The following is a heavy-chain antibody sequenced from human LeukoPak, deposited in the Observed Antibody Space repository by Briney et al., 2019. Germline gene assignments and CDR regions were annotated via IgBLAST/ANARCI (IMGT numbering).Heavy chain of an antibody. CDR3: ARDSGSGWEGYYFDS. D-gene: IGHD6-19*01. V-gene: IGHV4-4*07. CDR2: IYSNGNT. Sequence: SETLSLTCSVSDGSISGSYWSWIRQPAGKKLEWIGRIYSNGNTNYNPSLESRVTMSVDTTKNQFSLKLSSVIAADTAVYYCARDSGSGWEGYYFDSWGQGTLVNVSS. J-gene: IGHJ4*02. CDR1: DGSISGSY.